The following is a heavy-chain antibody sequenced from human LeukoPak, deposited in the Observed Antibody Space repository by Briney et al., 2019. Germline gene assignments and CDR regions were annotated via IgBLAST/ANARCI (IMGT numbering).Heavy chain of an antibody. CDR1: GFSFSSNG. Sequence: PGRSLRLSCAASGFSFSSNGMHWVRQAPGKGLEWVAVIWYDGSRKYYTDSVKGRFTISRDNSKNTLYLQMNSLRAEDTAVYYCARLLYRPFLNYVLLWFGEPLDYWGQGTLVTVSS. D-gene: IGHD3-10*01. J-gene: IGHJ4*02. V-gene: IGHV3-33*01. CDR3: ARLLYRPFLNYVLLWFGEPLDY. CDR2: IWYDGSRK.